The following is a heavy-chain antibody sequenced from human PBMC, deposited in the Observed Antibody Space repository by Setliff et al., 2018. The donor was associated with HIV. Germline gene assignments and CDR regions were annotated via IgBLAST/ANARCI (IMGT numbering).Heavy chain of an antibody. CDR1: GGSMSSSSYY. J-gene: IGHJ4*02. V-gene: IGHV2-5*02. D-gene: IGHD3-10*01. CDR2: IYWDDDK. Sequence: TLSLTCTVSGGSMSSSSYYWGWIRQPPGKALEWLALIYWDDDKRYSPSLKSRLTITKDTSRNQVVLTMTNMDPVDTATYYCAHSPIWFGELSVFLNWGQGTLVTVSS. CDR3: AHSPIWFGELSVFLN.